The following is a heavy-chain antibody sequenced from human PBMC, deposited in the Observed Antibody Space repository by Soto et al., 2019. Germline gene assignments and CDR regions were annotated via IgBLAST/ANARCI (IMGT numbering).Heavy chain of an antibody. CDR3: AAVRSSSWYPDAFDI. J-gene: IGHJ3*02. V-gene: IGHV1-58*01. CDR1: GLAFTSSA. CDR2: IVVGSGNT. Sequence: SVKVSFKASGLAFTSSAVQLVRQARGQRLEWIGWIVVGSGNTNYAQKFQERVTITRDMSTSTAYMELSSLRPEDTAVYYCAAVRSSSWYPDAFDIWGQGTMVTVSS. D-gene: IGHD6-13*01.